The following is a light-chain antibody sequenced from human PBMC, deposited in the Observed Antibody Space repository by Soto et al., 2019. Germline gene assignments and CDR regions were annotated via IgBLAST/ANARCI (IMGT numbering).Light chain of an antibody. Sequence: DIPMTQSPSSLSASVGDRVTITCRASQSISSYLNWYQQKPGKAPKLLIYAASSLQSGVPSCFSGSRSGTDFTLAISSLQPEDFATYYCQQSYSTPRTFGQGTKVDIK. CDR2: AAS. CDR3: QQSYSTPRT. V-gene: IGKV1-39*01. J-gene: IGKJ1*01. CDR1: QSISSY.